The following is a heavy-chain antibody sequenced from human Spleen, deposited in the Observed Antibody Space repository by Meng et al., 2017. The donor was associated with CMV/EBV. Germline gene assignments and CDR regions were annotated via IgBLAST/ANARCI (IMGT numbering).Heavy chain of an antibody. Sequence: GESLKISCAASGFTFSSYAMHWVRQAPGKGLEWVAVISYDGSNKYYADSVKGRFTISRDNSKNTLYLQMNSLRAEDTAVYYCARDIIRARGWFDPWGQGTLVTVSS. V-gene: IGHV3-30*04. CDR3: ARDIIRARGWFDP. CDR1: GFTFSSYA. CDR2: ISYDGSNK. J-gene: IGHJ5*02. D-gene: IGHD3-10*01.